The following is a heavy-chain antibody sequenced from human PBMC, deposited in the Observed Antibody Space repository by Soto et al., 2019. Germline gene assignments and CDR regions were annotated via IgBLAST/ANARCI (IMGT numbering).Heavy chain of an antibody. CDR3: TSVLRYFDWLPRDGMDV. CDR1: GFTFGDYA. J-gene: IGHJ6*02. CDR2: IRSKAYGGTT. D-gene: IGHD3-9*01. Sequence: GGSLRLSCTASGFTFGDYAMSWFRQAPGKGLEWVGFIRSKAYGGTTEYAASVKGRFTISRDDSKSIAYLQMNSLKTEDTAVYYCTSVLRYFDWLPRDGMDVWGQGTTVTVSS. V-gene: IGHV3-49*03.